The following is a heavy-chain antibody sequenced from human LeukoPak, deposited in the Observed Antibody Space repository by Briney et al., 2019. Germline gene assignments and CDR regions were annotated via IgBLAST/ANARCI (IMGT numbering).Heavy chain of an antibody. V-gene: IGHV3-23*01. D-gene: IGHD3-9*01. J-gene: IGHJ3*02. CDR1: GFTFSSYA. CDR3: AREYYDILTGYYSPEAFDI. Sequence: GGSLRLSCAASGFTFSSYAMSWVRQAPGKGLEWVSTISGSGGSTYYADSVKGRFTISRDNAKNSLYLQMNSLRDEDTAVYYCAREYYDILTGYYSPEAFDIWGQGTMVTVSS. CDR2: ISGSGGST.